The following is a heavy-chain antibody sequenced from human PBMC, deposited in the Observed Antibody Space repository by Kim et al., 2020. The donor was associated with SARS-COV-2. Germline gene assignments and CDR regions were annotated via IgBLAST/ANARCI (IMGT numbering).Heavy chain of an antibody. CDR1: GGSISSYY. V-gene: IGHV4-59*01. D-gene: IGHD2-21*01. CDR3: ASSGPLWYYFDY. Sequence: SETLSLTCTVSGGSISSYYWSWIRQPPEKGLEWIGYIYYSGSTNYNPSLKSRVTISVDTSKNQFSLKLSSVTAADTAVYYCASSGPLWYYFDYWGQGTLVTVSS. J-gene: IGHJ4*02. CDR2: IYYSGST.